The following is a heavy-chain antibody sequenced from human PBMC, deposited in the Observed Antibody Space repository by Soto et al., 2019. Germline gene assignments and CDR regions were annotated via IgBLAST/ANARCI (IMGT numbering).Heavy chain of an antibody. V-gene: IGHV4-34*01. CDR2: INHSGST. Sequence: SETLSLTCAVYGGSFSGYYWSWIRQPPGKGLEWIGEINHSGSTNYNPSLKSRVTISVDTSKNQFSLKLSSVTAADTAVYYCARGRFTRGRFDYWGQGTLVTVSS. CDR3: ARGRFTRGRFDY. CDR1: GGSFSGYY. J-gene: IGHJ4*02. D-gene: IGHD2-2*01.